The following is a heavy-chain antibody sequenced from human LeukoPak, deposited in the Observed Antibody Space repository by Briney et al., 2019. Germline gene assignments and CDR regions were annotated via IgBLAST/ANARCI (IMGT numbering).Heavy chain of an antibody. CDR3: AREAARPSFAY. V-gene: IGHV4-38-2*02. D-gene: IGHD6-6*01. CDR2: MFHSGST. CDR1: GDSIRRGFY. Sequence: SETLSLTCTVSGDSIRRGFYWGWIRQPPGKGLEWIGSMFHSGSTYLNPSLRSRISISVDTSKNQFYLTLSSVSAADTAMYYCAREAARPSFAYWGQGSLVTVSS. J-gene: IGHJ4*02.